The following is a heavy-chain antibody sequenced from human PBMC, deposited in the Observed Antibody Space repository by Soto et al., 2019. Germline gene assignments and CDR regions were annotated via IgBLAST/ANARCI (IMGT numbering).Heavy chain of an antibody. CDR3: ANYGSGSYYY. D-gene: IGHD3-10*01. Sequence: SETLSLTCTVSGGSISSYYWSWIRQPPGKGLEWIGYIYYSGSTNYNPSLKSRVTISVDTSKNQFSLKLSSVTAADTAIYYCANYGSGSYYYWGQGSPVTVSS. CDR2: IYYSGST. V-gene: IGHV4-59*08. CDR1: GGSISSYY. J-gene: IGHJ4*02.